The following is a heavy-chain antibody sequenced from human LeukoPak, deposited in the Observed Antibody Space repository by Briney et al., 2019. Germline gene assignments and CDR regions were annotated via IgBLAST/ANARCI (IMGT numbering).Heavy chain of an antibody. Sequence: GGSLRLSCAASGFTFSSYAMSWVRQAPGKGLEWVSAISGSGGSTYYADSVKGRFTISRDNSKNTLYLQMNSLRAEDTAVYYCANPIAKWLAYYFDYWGQGTLVTVSS. V-gene: IGHV3-23*01. J-gene: IGHJ4*02. CDR2: ISGSGGST. CDR3: ANPIAKWLAYYFDY. D-gene: IGHD6-19*01. CDR1: GFTFSSYA.